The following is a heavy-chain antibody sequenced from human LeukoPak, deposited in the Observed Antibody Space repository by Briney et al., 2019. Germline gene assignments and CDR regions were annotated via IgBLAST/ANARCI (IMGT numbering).Heavy chain of an antibody. V-gene: IGHV3-7*01. CDR1: GFTFSSYW. CDR3: ARVMNDYGDYVFDY. D-gene: IGHD4-17*01. CDR2: IKQDGSEK. J-gene: IGHJ4*02. Sequence: GGSLRLSCAASGFTFSSYWMSWVRQAPGKGLEWVANIKQDGSEKYYVDSVKGRFTISRDNAKNSLYLQMNSLRAEDTAVYYCARVMNDYGDYVFDYWGQGTLVTVSS.